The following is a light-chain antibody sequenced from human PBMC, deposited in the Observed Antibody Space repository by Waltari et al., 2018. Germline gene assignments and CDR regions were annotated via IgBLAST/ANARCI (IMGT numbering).Light chain of an antibody. V-gene: IGLV2-23*01. J-gene: IGLJ2*01. CDR3: CSYAGSSPS. CDR1: SSDVGSYNL. Sequence: QSALTQPASVSGSPGQSLTISCTGTSSDVGSYNLVSWYQQHPGQAPKLMIYEGSNRPSGVSNRFSGSKSGNTASLTISGLQAEDEADYYCCSYAGSSPSFGGGTKLTVL. CDR2: EGS.